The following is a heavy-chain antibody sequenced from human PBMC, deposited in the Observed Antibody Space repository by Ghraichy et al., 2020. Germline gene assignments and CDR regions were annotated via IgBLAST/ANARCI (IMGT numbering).Heavy chain of an antibody. Sequence: ASVKVSCKASGYTFTGYYMHWVRQAPGQGLEWMGWINPNSGGTNYAQKFQGRVTMTRDTSISTAYMELSRLRSDDTAVYYCARLLGSSTNNMVRGGDDAFDIWGQGTMVTVSS. CDR2: INPNSGGT. D-gene: IGHD3-10*01. CDR1: GYTFTGYY. J-gene: IGHJ3*02. V-gene: IGHV1-2*02. CDR3: ARLLGSSTNNMVRGGDDAFDI.